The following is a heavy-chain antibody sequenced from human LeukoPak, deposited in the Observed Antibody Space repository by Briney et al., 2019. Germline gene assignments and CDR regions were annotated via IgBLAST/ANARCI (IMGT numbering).Heavy chain of an antibody. CDR2: IIPIFGTA. CDR3: ASPPRGYSYGYFFDY. V-gene: IGHV1-69*01. D-gene: IGHD5-18*01. J-gene: IGHJ4*02. Sequence: GASVKVSCKASGGTFSSYAISWVRQAPGQGLEWMGGIIPIFGTANYAQKFQGRVTITADESTGTAYMELSSLRSEDTAVYYCASPPRGYSYGYFFDYWGQGTLVTVSS. CDR1: GGTFSSYA.